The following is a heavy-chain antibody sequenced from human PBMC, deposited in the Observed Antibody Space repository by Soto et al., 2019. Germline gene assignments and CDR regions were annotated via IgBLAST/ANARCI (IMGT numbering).Heavy chain of an antibody. CDR1: GGSISSGGYY. V-gene: IGHV4-31*03. Sequence: SETLSLTCTVSGGSISSGGYYWSWIRQHPGKGLEWIGYIYYSGSTYYNPSLKSRVTISVDTSKNQFSLKLSSVTAADTAVYYCARATHYYYYVDVWGKGTTVTVSS. J-gene: IGHJ6*03. CDR3: ARATHYYYYVDV. CDR2: IYYSGST.